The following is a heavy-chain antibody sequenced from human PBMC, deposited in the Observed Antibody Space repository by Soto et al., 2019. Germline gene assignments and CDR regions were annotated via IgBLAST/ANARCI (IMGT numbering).Heavy chain of an antibody. D-gene: IGHD3-22*01. J-gene: IGHJ3*02. Sequence: QVQLQESGPGLVKPSETLSLTCTVSGGSISSYYWSWIRQPPGKGLEWIGYIYYSGSTNYNPSLKSRVTISVDTSKNQFSLKLSSVTAADTAVYYCAREITMIVARGGRAFDIWGQGTMVTVSS. CDR1: GGSISSYY. CDR3: AREITMIVARGGRAFDI. V-gene: IGHV4-59*01. CDR2: IYYSGST.